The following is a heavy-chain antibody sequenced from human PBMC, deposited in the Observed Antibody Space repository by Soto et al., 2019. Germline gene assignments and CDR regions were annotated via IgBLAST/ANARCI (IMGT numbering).Heavy chain of an antibody. D-gene: IGHD3-3*01. Sequence: SETLSLTCTVSVGSISGYYWSWIRQPPGKDLEWIGYSYHSGSTNYNPSLKSRVTISLDTSKNHFSLKLTSVTAADTAVYYCARATATVLRSVERSSIIPHFFDYWGQGTLVTVSS. CDR1: VGSISGYY. J-gene: IGHJ4*02. V-gene: IGHV4-59*12. CDR2: SYHSGST. CDR3: ARATATVLRSVERSSIIPHFFDY.